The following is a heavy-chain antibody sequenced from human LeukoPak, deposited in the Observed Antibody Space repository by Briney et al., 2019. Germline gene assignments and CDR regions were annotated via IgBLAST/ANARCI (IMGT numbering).Heavy chain of an antibody. CDR3: AKIYCATTTCYADF. D-gene: IGHD2-2*01. Sequence: SETLSLTCAVSGGSISSNNWWTWVRQSPGKGLEWIGEISSQSGTTNYSPSLMRRVTVSLDKSKNQFSLRLNSVTAADTALYYCAKIYCATTTCYADFWGQGTQVTVSS. CDR1: GGSISSNNW. V-gene: IGHV4-4*02. J-gene: IGHJ4*02. CDR2: ISSQSGTT.